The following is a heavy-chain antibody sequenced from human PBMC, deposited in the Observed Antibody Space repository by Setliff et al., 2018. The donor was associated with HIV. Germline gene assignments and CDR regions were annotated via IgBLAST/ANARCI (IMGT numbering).Heavy chain of an antibody. D-gene: IGHD3-10*01. CDR3: ARLSGGMVPNY. Sequence: SETLSLTCAVYGESFTGNYWGWIRQPPGKGLEWIGSIHHSGTAYDNPSLKSRVTISVDPSKNQILLRLSSVTAADTAVYYCARLSGGMVPNYWGQGTLVTVSS. CDR2: IHHSGTA. V-gene: IGHV4-34*01. J-gene: IGHJ4*02. CDR1: GESFTGNY.